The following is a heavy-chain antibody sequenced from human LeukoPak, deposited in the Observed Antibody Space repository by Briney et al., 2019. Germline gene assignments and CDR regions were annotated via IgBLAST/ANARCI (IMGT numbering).Heavy chain of an antibody. V-gene: IGHV4-61*01. CDR1: GGSISSGTYY. CDR2: IYYSGST. D-gene: IGHD5-24*01. CDR3: ARDEGYRLGMANI. J-gene: IGHJ3*02. Sequence: PSQTLSLTCTVSGGSISSGTYYWSWIRQPPGKGLEWIGYIYYSGSTNYNPSLKSRVTISVDTSKNQFSLKLSSVTAADTAVYYCARDEGYRLGMANIWGQGTMVTVSS.